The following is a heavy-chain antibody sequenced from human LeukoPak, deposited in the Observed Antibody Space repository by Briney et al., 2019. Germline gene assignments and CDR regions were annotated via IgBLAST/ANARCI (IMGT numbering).Heavy chain of an antibody. Sequence: AASVKVSCKASGYTFTSYAMNWVRQAPGQGLEWMGWINTNTGNPTYAQGFAGRFVFSLDTSVSTAYLQISSLKAEDTAVYYCAREGKYCSSTSCRNNWFDPWGQGTLVTVSS. V-gene: IGHV7-4-1*02. J-gene: IGHJ5*02. D-gene: IGHD2-2*01. CDR1: GYTFTSYA. CDR2: INTNTGNP. CDR3: AREGKYCSSTSCRNNWFDP.